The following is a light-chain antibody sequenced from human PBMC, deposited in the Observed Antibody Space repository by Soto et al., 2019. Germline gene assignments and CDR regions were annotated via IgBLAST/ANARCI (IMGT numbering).Light chain of an antibody. CDR1: QSVSRY. CDR3: QQRGNWPVT. J-gene: IGKJ4*01. V-gene: IGKV3-11*01. CDR2: DAS. Sequence: EILFTQSPAPLSLSPGERTTPSCRASQSVSRYLGWYQQKPGQAPRLLIYDASNRATGIPARFSGSGSGTDFTLTISSLEPEDFAVYYCQQRGNWPVTFGGGTKVDIK.